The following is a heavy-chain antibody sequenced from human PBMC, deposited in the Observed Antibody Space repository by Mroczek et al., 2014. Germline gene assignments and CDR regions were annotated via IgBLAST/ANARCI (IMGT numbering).Heavy chain of an antibody. D-gene: IGHD3-10*01. Sequence: QVQLQESGPGLVKPSETLSLTCTVSGGSISSYYWSWIRQPPGKGLEWIGYIYYSGSTNYNPSLKSRVTISVDTSKNQFSLKLSSVTAADTAVYYCARVVRGVMPISPSYYYYYMDVWGKGTTVTVSS. CDR3: ARVVRGVMPISPSYYYYYMDV. CDR1: GGSISSYY. V-gene: IGHV4-59*01. CDR2: IYYSGST. J-gene: IGHJ6*03.